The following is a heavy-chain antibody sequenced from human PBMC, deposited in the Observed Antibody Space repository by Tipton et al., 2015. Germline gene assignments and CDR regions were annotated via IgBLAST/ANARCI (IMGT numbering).Heavy chain of an antibody. CDR3: ARSGDTYFDY. D-gene: IGHD5-18*01. CDR1: GDSLSRGTYY. J-gene: IGHJ4*02. V-gene: IGHV4-31*03. CDR2: IYYSATT. Sequence: TLSLTCSVSGDSLSRGTYYWTWIRQHPGKGLEWIGYIYYSATTYYNPSLKSRLTISLDRSKGHFSLQLSSVTAADTAVYYCARSGDTYFDYWGQGTLVTVSS.